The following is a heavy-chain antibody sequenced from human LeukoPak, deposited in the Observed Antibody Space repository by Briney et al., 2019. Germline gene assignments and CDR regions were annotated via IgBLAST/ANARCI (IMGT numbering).Heavy chain of an antibody. V-gene: IGHV4-38-2*01. CDR1: GYAISSGYY. CDR3: ARVGDTG. D-gene: IGHD1-14*01. J-gene: IGHJ4*02. Sequence: SETLSLTCAASGYAISSGYYCSCIRHPPPKGLEWIGNIYHSGSTHYFPSLRSRVTIAVDKSKNQISLRLTSVTAADTAVYYCARVGDTGWGQGTLVTVSS. CDR2: IYHSGST.